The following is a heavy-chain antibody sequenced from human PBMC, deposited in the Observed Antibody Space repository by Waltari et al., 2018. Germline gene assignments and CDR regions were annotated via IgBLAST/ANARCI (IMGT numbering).Heavy chain of an antibody. CDR2: ISSSSSYI. Sequence: EVQLVESGGGLVKPGGSLRLSCAASGFTFSSYSMNWVRQAPGKGLEWVSSISSSSSYIYYADSVKGRFTISRDNAKNSLYLQMNSLRAEDTAVYYCARDIELRDAFDIWGQGTMVTVSS. J-gene: IGHJ3*02. CDR3: ARDIELRDAFDI. D-gene: IGHD2-21*01. V-gene: IGHV3-21*01. CDR1: GFTFSSYS.